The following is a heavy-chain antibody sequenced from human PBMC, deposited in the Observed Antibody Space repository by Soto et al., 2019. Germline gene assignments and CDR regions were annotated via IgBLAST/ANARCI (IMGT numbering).Heavy chain of an antibody. CDR2: IKQDGSEK. CDR3: ARGTMGTKDY. CDR1: GFTFSRYW. J-gene: IGHJ4*02. Sequence: PGGSLRLSCAASGFTFSRYWMNWVRQAPGKGLEWVANIKQDGSEKYYVDSVKGRFTISRDNAKNSLYLQMNSLRAEDTAVYYCARGTMGTKDYWGQGTLVTVSS. V-gene: IGHV3-7*04. D-gene: IGHD1-7*01.